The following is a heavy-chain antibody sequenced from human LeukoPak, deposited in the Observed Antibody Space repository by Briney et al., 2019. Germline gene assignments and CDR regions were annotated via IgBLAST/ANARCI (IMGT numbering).Heavy chain of an antibody. J-gene: IGHJ4*02. CDR3: ARAYVADY. CDR2: IGASGGST. V-gene: IGHV3-23*01. D-gene: IGHD3-16*01. CDR1: GFTFSSYA. Sequence: GSLRLSCATSGFTFSSYAMSWVRQAPGKGLEWVSGIGASGGSTYYADSVKGRFTISRDNSKNTLYLQMNSLRTEDTAVYYCARAYVADYWGQGTLVTVSS.